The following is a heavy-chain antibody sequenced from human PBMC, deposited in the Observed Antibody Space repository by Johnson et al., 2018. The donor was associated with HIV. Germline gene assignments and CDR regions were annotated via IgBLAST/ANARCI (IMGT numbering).Heavy chain of an antibody. CDR2: ISYDGSNK. CDR3: ARDGMAATKANI. D-gene: IGHD1-14*01. Sequence: QVRLVESGGGVVQPGRSLRLSCAASGFTFSSYAMHWVRQAPGKGLEWVAVISYDGSNKYYADSVKGRFTISRDNSKNTLYLQMNSLRAEDTAVYYCARDGMAATKANIWGQGTMVTVSS. V-gene: IGHV3-30-3*01. CDR1: GFTFSSYA. J-gene: IGHJ3*02.